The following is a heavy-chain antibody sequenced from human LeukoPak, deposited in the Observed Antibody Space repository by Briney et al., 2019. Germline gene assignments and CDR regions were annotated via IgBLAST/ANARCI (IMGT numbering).Heavy chain of an antibody. CDR1: GVSFSVYY. CDR3: ARGRNYYENTGYYYYFDY. V-gene: IGHV4-34*01. CDR2: INHSGYT. Sequence: PETLSLTCAVSGVSFSVYYWSWIRQPPGKRLEWTWEINHSGYTTYNPSLKSRVTMSVDMSKYQFYLQLSSVTAADTAVYYCARGRNYYENTGYYYYFDYWGQGTLVTVSS. D-gene: IGHD3-22*01. J-gene: IGHJ4*02.